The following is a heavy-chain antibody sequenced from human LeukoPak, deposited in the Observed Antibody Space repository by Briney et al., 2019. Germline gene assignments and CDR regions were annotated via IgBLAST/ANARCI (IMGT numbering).Heavy chain of an antibody. Sequence: GASVKVSCKASGYTFTDYYLHWVRQAPGQGLEWMGWINPNSGGTNYAQKFQGRVTMTRDTSISTAYMELSRLRSDDTAVYYCARIAAVFYFDYWGQGTLVTVSS. D-gene: IGHD2-21*01. J-gene: IGHJ4*02. CDR2: INPNSGGT. CDR1: GYTFTDYY. V-gene: IGHV1-2*02. CDR3: ARIAAVFYFDY.